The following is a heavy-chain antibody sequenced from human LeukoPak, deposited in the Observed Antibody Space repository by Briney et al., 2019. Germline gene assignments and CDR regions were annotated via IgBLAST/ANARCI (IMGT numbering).Heavy chain of an antibody. CDR3: AREGYGSGSYSD. Sequence: SETLSLTCTVSGGSISSSSYYWGWIRQPPGKGLEWIGYIYHSGSTYYNPSLKSRVTISVDRSKNQFSLKLSSVTAADTAVYYCAREGYGSGSYSDWGQGTLVTVSS. CDR2: IYHSGST. J-gene: IGHJ4*02. CDR1: GGSISSSSYY. V-gene: IGHV4-39*07. D-gene: IGHD3-10*01.